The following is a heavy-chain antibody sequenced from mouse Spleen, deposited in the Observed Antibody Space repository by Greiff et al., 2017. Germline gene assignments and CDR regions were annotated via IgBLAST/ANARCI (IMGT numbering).Heavy chain of an antibody. CDR3: ASNEVRLQAWFAY. D-gene: IGHD2-14*01. Sequence: QVQLQQPGAELVKPGASVKMSCKASGYTFTSYWITWVKQRPGQGLEWIGDIYPGSGSTNYNEKFKSKATLTVDTSSSTAYMQLSSLTSEDSAVYYCASNEVRLQAWFAYWGQGTLVTVSA. V-gene: IGHV1-55*01. J-gene: IGHJ3*01. CDR1: GYTFTSYW. CDR2: IYPGSGST.